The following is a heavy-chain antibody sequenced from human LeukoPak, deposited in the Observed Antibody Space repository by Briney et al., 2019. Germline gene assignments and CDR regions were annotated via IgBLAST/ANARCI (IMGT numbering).Heavy chain of an antibody. CDR3: ARGGGYYGSSVLYFNY. CDR2: VCYTGST. Sequence: SETLSLTCTVSGGSVNSETYCWTWIRQPPGKGLEWIGFVCYTGSTNYYPSLTSRVTISVDTSKNHFSLKLSSVTAADTAVYFCARGGGYYGSSVLYFNYWGQGTLVTVSS. CDR1: GGSVNSETYC. V-gene: IGHV4-61*03. J-gene: IGHJ4*02. D-gene: IGHD3-22*01.